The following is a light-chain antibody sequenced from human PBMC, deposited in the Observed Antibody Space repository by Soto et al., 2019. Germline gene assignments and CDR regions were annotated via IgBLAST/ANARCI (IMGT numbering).Light chain of an antibody. V-gene: IGKV3-20*01. Sequence: EIVLTQSPCTLSLSPGERATLSCRASQSVGGSYLAWYQQRPGQAPRLLIYDASTRATGIPDRFSGSGSGTDFTLTISRLEPEDFAVYHCQQYGSSYTFGQGTRLEIK. CDR3: QQYGSSYT. J-gene: IGKJ2*01. CDR1: QSVGGSY. CDR2: DAS.